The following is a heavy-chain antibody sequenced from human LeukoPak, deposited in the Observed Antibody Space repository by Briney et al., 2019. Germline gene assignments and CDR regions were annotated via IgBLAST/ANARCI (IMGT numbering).Heavy chain of an antibody. J-gene: IGHJ2*01. CDR2: NIPIFDIA. Sequence: SVKVSCKASGGTLSSYAINWVRQAPGQGPEWMGRNIPIFDIANYADKFRGRVTLTADTSTNTACMELIGLRSEDTAFYYCVRDLNYYDSQTAAHLDLWGRGTLITVSS. CDR3: VRDLNYYDSQTAAHLDL. V-gene: IGHV1-69*04. D-gene: IGHD3-16*01. CDR1: GGTLSSYA.